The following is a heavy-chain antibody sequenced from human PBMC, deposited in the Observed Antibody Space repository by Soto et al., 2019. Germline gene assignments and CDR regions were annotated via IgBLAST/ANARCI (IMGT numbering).Heavy chain of an antibody. V-gene: IGHV1-2*02. CDR2: INPNGRDT. CDR1: GYIFTGYF. CDR3: ARGPGVSYSQFDF. Sequence: QVQLVQSGAAVKKPGASVKVSCKSSGYIFTGYFIHCVRQAPGQELEWMGWINPNGRDTHYAQKFQGRVLMTMDTSIATVYMDVSVLRSDDTAVYFCARGPGVSYSQFDFCGQGTLVTVSS. J-gene: IGHJ4*02. D-gene: IGHD1-26*01.